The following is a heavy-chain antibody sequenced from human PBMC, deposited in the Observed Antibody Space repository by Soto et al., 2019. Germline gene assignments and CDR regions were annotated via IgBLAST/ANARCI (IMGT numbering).Heavy chain of an antibody. Sequence: GASVKVSCNASGYSFTSYGISWVRQAPEQGLEWMGWISAYNGNTNYAQKLQGRVTMTTDTSTSTAYMELRSLRSDDTAVYYCARVRGSGSYYRYYYYYMDVWGKGTTVTVSS. CDR2: ISAYNGNT. V-gene: IGHV1-18*01. J-gene: IGHJ6*03. CDR3: ARVRGSGSYYRYYYYYMDV. D-gene: IGHD3-10*01. CDR1: GYSFTSYG.